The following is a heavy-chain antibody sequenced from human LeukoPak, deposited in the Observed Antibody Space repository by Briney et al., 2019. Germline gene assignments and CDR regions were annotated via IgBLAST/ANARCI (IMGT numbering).Heavy chain of an antibody. CDR1: GFTVSSNY. J-gene: IGHJ4*02. D-gene: IGHD5-18*01. Sequence: PGGSLRLSCAASGFTVSSNYMSWVRQAPGKGLEWVSVIYSGGSTYYADSVKGRFTISRDNSKNTLYLQMNSLRAEDTAVYYCAKDEYSYGYGASYYFDYWGQGTLVTVSS. V-gene: IGHV3-53*05. CDR3: AKDEYSYGYGASYYFDY. CDR2: IYSGGST.